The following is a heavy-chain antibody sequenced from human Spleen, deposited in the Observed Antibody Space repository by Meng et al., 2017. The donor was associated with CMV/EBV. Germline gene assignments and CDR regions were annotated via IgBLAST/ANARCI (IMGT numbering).Heavy chain of an antibody. CDR2: ISGSGGST. CDR1: GFTFDDYA. D-gene: IGHD1-26*01. V-gene: IGHV3-23*01. Sequence: GGSLRLSCAASGFTFDDYAMHWVRQAPGKGLEWVSAISGSGGSTYYADSVKGRFTISRDNSKNTLYLQMNSLRAEDTAVYYCARSGSYAVGPNYFDYWGQGTLVTVSS. J-gene: IGHJ4*02. CDR3: ARSGSYAVGPNYFDY.